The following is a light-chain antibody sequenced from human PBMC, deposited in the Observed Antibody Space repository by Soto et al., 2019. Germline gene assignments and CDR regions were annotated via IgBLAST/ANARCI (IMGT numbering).Light chain of an antibody. Sequence: IVLTHSPATRSLSRLEIATLSFRASQSVSSYLAWYLLKPGQAPRLLIYDASNRATGIPARFSVSGSGTDFTLPISSLEPEDFAVYYCQQRSNWITFGQGTLLEV. J-gene: IGKJ5*01. CDR2: DAS. CDR1: QSVSSY. CDR3: QQRSNWIT. V-gene: IGKV3-11*01.